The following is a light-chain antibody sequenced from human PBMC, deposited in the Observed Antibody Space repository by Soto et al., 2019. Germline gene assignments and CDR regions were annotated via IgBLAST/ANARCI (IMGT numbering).Light chain of an antibody. V-gene: IGKV1-5*03. CDR2: KAS. J-gene: IGKJ1*01. Sequence: DIQMTQSPSTLSGSVGGRVTITCRASQTISSWLAWYQRKPGKAPKLLIYKASTLKSGVPSRFSGSGSGTEFTLTISSLQPDDFATYYCQHYNSYSEAFGQGTKGDIK. CDR1: QTISSW. CDR3: QHYNSYSEA.